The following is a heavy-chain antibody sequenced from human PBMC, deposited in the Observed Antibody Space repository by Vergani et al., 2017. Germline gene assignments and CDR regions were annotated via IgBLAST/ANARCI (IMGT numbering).Heavy chain of an antibody. J-gene: IGHJ4*02. D-gene: IGHD3-9*01. CDR1: GGSVSSGSYY. Sequence: QVQLQESGPGLVKPSETLSLTCTVSGGSVSSGSYYWSWIRQPAGKGLEWIGYIYYSGSTNYNPSLKSRGTISVDTSKNQFSLKLSPVTAADTAVYYCARSNDILTGYSLNDYFDYWGQGTLVTVSS. CDR2: IYYSGST. V-gene: IGHV4-61*10. CDR3: ARSNDILTGYSLNDYFDY.